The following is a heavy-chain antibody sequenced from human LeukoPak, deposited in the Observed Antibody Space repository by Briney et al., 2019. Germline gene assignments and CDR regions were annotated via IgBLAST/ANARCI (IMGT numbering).Heavy chain of an antibody. CDR1: GGSISSYY. CDR2: IYYSGST. Sequence: SETLSLTCTVSGGSISSYYWSWIRQPPGKGLEWIGYIYYSGSTNYSPSLKSRVTISVDTSKNQFLLKLSSVTAADTAVYYCARGPRELLYDAFDIWGQGTIVTVSS. D-gene: IGHD3-10*01. CDR3: ARGPRELLYDAFDI. V-gene: IGHV4-59*01. J-gene: IGHJ3*02.